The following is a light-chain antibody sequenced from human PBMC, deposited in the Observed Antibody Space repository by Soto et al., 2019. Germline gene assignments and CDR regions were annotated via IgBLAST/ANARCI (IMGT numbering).Light chain of an antibody. Sequence: DIQMTQSPSTLSASVGDRVTITCRASQSISTWLAWYQQKPGKAPKVLIYKASSLESGVPSRFSGSGSGTEFTLTISSLQPDDFATYYCQQYNNWWTFGQGTRVDIK. J-gene: IGKJ1*01. CDR2: KAS. CDR1: QSISTW. V-gene: IGKV1-5*03. CDR3: QQYNNWWT.